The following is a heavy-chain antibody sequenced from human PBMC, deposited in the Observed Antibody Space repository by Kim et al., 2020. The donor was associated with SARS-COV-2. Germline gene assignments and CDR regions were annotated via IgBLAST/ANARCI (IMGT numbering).Heavy chain of an antibody. CDR1: GGSISSSSYY. J-gene: IGHJ6*03. D-gene: IGHD2-2*01. CDR2: IYYSGST. Sequence: SETLSLTCTVSGGSISSSSYYWGWIRQPPGKELEWIGSIYYSGSTYYNPSLKSRVTISVDTSKNQFSLKLSSVTAADTAVYYCARLISYCSSTSCQPYYYYYYMDVWGKGTTVTVSS. V-gene: IGHV4-39*01. CDR3: ARLISYCSSTSCQPYYYYYYMDV.